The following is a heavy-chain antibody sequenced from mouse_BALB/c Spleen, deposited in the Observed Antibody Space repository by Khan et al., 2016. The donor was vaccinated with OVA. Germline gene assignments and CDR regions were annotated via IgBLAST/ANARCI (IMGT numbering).Heavy chain of an antibody. CDR3: ARPAYYGYYDY. Sequence: VQLQESGPELVRPGVSVKISCKGSGYTFTAYAMYWVKQSHAKSLEWIGLISTYSGNTNYNQKFKGKATMTVDKSSSTAYMELARLTSEDSAIYYCARPAYYGYYDYWGQGTTLTVSS. D-gene: IGHD2-3*01. CDR2: ISTYSGNT. V-gene: IGHV1S137*01. CDR1: GYTFTAYA. J-gene: IGHJ2*01.